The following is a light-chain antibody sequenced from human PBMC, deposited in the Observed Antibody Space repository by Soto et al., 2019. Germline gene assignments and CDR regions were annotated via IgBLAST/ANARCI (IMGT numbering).Light chain of an antibody. Sequence: IQMTQSPSTLPASVGDRVTITCRASQSISNWLAWYQQKPVTATKVLIYHASNLQSGVPSRFSGSGSGTDFTLTISRLEPEDFAVYYCQQYGSSPRAFGQGTKVDIK. V-gene: IGKV1-5*01. CDR3: QQYGSSPRA. CDR1: QSISNW. CDR2: HAS. J-gene: IGKJ1*01.